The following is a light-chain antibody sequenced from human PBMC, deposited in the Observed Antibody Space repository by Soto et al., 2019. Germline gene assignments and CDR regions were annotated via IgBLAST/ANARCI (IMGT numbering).Light chain of an antibody. J-gene: IGKJ1*01. CDR2: GAS. Sequence: EIVLTQSPGTLSLSPGERATLSCRASQSVSSRYLGWYQQRFGQAPRLLIYGASSRATGIPDRFSGSGSGTDFTLTISSLEPEDFAVYYCQQYGSPPWTFXQGTKVDIK. V-gene: IGKV3-20*01. CDR1: QSVSSRY. CDR3: QQYGSPPWT.